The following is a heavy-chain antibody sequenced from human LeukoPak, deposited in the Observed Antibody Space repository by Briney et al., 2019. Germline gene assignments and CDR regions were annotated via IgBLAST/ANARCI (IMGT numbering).Heavy chain of an antibody. CDR2: MNPNSGNT. CDR3: ARGYSLPVRGVIMKLWSWTEYYFDY. J-gene: IGHJ4*02. CDR1: GYTFTSYD. D-gene: IGHD3-10*01. V-gene: IGHV1-8*03. Sequence: GASVKVSCKASGYTFTSYDINWVRQATGQGLEWMGWMNPNSGNTGYAQKFQGRVTITRNTSISTAYMELSSLRSEDTAVYYCARGYSLPVRGVIMKLWSWTEYYFDYWGQGTLVTVSS.